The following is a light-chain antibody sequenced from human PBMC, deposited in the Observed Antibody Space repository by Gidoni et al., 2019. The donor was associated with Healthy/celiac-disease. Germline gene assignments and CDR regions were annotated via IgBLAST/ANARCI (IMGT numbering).Light chain of an antibody. CDR1: QSVSSY. CDR3: QQRNHWPPMCS. V-gene: IGKV3-11*01. CDR2: DAS. J-gene: IGKJ2*04. Sequence: EIVLTQSPATLPLSPGERATLSCRASQSVSSYLAWYQTNPGQARRLLIYDASNGATGIPARFSGSGSRTDFTLTIRSLEPEDFAVYYCQQRNHWPPMCSFGQGTKLEIK.